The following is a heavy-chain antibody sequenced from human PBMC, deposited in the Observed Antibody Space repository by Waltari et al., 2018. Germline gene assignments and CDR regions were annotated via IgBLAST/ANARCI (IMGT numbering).Heavy chain of an antibody. CDR2: IDPEDGET. J-gene: IGHJ5*02. Sequence: EIRLLQSGAEVKQTGATVKLPCQASGNSISDNYHNWVQQVPGKGLAWSGRIDPEDGETIYAEKCEDRVTLTADLSTETAYLELRRLSSDDTATYYCARRSGHCDVTTCSAGWFDPWGQGTLVKVSS. CDR3: ARRSGHCDVTTCSAGWFDP. V-gene: IGHV1-69-2*01. D-gene: IGHD2-2*01. CDR1: GNSISDNY.